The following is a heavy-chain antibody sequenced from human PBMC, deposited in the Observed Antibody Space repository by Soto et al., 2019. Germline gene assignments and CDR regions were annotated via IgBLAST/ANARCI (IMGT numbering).Heavy chain of an antibody. CDR1: GFTFSGSA. J-gene: IGHJ6*02. V-gene: IGHV3-73*01. D-gene: IGHD3-10*01. CDR2: IRSKANSYAT. Sequence: GGSLRLSCAASGFTFSGSARHWVRQASGKGLEWVGRIRSKANSYATAYAASVKGRFTICRDDSKNTAYLQMNSLKTEDTAVYYCTRVQAMVRGVLGYYYGMDVWGQGTTVTVSS. CDR3: TRVQAMVRGVLGYYYGMDV.